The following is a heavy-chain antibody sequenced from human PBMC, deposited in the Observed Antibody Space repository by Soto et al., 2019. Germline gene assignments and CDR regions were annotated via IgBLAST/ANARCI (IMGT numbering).Heavy chain of an antibody. CDR3: ARPRVYSSSRYGTSFDP. CDR1: GGSISSSSYY. V-gene: IGHV4-39*01. Sequence: SETLSLTCTVSGGSISSSSYYWGWIRQPPGKGLEWIGSIYYSGSTYYNPSLKSRVTISVDTSKNQFSLKLSSVTAADTAVYYCARPRVYSSSRYGTSFDPWGQGTLVTVSS. CDR2: IYYSGST. D-gene: IGHD6-13*01. J-gene: IGHJ5*02.